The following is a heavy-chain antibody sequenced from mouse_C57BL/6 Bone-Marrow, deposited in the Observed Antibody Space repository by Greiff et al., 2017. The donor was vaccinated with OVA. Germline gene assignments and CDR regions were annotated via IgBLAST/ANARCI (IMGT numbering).Heavy chain of an antibody. D-gene: IGHD1-1*01. J-gene: IGHJ3*01. CDR2: IYPSDSET. CDR1: GYTFTSYW. V-gene: IGHV1-61*01. Sequence: VKLQQPGAELVRPGSSVKLSCKASGYTFTSYWMAWVKQRPGQGLEWIGNIYPSDSETHYNQKFKDKATLTVDKSSSTAYMQLSSLTSEDSAVYYCARNGGSSPAWFAYWGQGTLVTVSA. CDR3: ARNGGSSPAWFAY.